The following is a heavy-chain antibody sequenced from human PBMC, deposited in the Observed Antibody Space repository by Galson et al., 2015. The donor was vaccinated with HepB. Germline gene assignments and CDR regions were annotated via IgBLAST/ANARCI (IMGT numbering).Heavy chain of an antibody. V-gene: IGHV3-30-3*01. J-gene: IGHJ4*02. CDR3: ARGGGSLYYFDY. CDR1: GFTFSSYA. Sequence: SLRLSCAASGFTFSSYAMHWVRQAPGKGLEWVAVISYDGSNKYYADSVKGRFTISRDNSKNTLYLQMNSLRAEDTAVYYCARGGGSLYYFDYWGQGTLVTVSS. CDR2: ISYDGSNK. D-gene: IGHD1-26*01.